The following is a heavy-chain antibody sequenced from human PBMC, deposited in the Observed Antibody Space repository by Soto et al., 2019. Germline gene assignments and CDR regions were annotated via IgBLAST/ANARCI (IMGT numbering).Heavy chain of an antibody. D-gene: IGHD3-3*01. CDR3: QQGRQFFDFWCIDY. Sequence: PGGSLRLSCAASGFTFSNFAMNWVRQAPGKGLEWVSSISGSAGTTNYASSVEGRFTISRDNSKTTLYLQMNSLRADDTGVYYCQQGRQFFDFWCIDYWCQGTLPPVFS. CDR1: GFTFSNFA. CDR2: ISGSAGTT. V-gene: IGHV3-23*01. J-gene: IGHJ4*02.